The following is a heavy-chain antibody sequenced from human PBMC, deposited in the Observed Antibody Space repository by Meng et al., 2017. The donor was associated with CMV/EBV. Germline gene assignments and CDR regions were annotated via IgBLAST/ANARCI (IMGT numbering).Heavy chain of an antibody. V-gene: IGHV4-59*08. J-gene: IGHJ6*02. Sequence: SETLSLTCTVSGGSISSYYWSWIRQPPGKGLEWIGYIYYSGRAFYNPSLKSRISISVDTSKNQFSLKLSSVTAADTAVYYCARIMAGTTSYGMDIWGQGTTVTVSS. CDR3: ARIMAGTTSYGMDI. D-gene: IGHD1-7*01. CDR2: IYYSGRA. CDR1: GGSISSYY.